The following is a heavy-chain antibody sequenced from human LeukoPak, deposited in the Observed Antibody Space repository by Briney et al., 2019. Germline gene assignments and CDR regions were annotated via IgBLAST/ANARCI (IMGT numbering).Heavy chain of an antibody. CDR2: IKQDGSEK. V-gene: IGHV3-7*01. D-gene: IGHD2/OR15-2a*01. CDR1: GFTFSSYW. J-gene: IGHJ3*02. CDR3: ARYIVQDAFDI. Sequence: GGSLRLSCAASGFTFSSYWMSWVRQAPGKGLEWVANIKQDGSEKYYVDSVKGRFTISRDNAKNSLYLQMNSLRAEDTAVYYCARYIVQDAFDIWGQGTMVTVSA.